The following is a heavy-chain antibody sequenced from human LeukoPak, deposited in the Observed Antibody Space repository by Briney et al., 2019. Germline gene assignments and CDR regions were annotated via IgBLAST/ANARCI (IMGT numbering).Heavy chain of an antibody. CDR3: AKGRLLGAPWGMDV. J-gene: IGHJ6*02. CDR1: GLTFSSFG. CDR2: TSFDGGNK. D-gene: IGHD1-26*01. V-gene: IGHV3-30*18. Sequence: GGSLRLSCAASGLTFSSFGMHWVRQAPGKGLEWVAVTSFDGGNKHYADSVKGRFTISRDNSKNTLYLQMNTLRDEDTAVYYCAKGRLLGAPWGMDVWGQGTTVTVSS.